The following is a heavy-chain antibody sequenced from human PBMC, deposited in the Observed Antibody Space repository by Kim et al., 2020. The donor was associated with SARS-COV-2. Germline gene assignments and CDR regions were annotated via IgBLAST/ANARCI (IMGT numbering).Heavy chain of an antibody. CDR2: IIPILGIA. CDR3: ARGHYDSSEGEGY. Sequence: VKVSCKASGGTFSSYAISWVRQAPGQGLEWMGRIIPILGIANYAQKFQGRVTITADKSTSTAYMELSSLRSEDTAVYYCARGHYDSSEGEGYWGQGTLVTVSS. J-gene: IGHJ4*02. V-gene: IGHV1-69*10. D-gene: IGHD3-22*01. CDR1: GGTFSSYA.